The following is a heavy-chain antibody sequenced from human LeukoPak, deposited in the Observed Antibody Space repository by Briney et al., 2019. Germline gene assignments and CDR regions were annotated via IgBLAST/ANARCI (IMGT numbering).Heavy chain of an antibody. CDR2: INTYNGNT. Sequence: ASVKVSCKASGGTFSSYAISWVRQAPGQGLEWMGWINTYNGNTNYAQKLQGRVTMTTDTSTNTAYMELRSLRSDDTAVYYCARDYYDSSGYYYDAFDIWGQGTMVTVSS. D-gene: IGHD3-22*01. J-gene: IGHJ3*02. CDR1: GGTFSSYA. CDR3: ARDYYDSSGYYYDAFDI. V-gene: IGHV1-18*01.